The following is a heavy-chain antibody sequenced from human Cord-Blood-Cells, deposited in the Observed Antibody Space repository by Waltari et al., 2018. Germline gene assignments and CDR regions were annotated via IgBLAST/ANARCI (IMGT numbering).Heavy chain of an antibody. CDR3: ARDLMVRGDYYGMDV. CDR2: IYSGVST. J-gene: IGHJ6*02. CDR1: GFTVRSNC. V-gene: IGHV3-53*01. Sequence: EVQLVESGGGLIVHGGSLRLSCAASGFTVRSNCMGWVRRAPGKGLEWVSVIYSGVSTYYADSVKGRFTISRDNSKNALYLQMNSLRAEDTAVYYCARDLMVRGDYYGMDVWGQGTTVTVSS. D-gene: IGHD3-10*01.